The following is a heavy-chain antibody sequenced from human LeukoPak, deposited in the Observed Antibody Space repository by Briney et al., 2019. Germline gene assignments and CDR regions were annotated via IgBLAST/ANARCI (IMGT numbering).Heavy chain of an antibody. V-gene: IGHV4-30-4*01. Sequence: SETLSLTCTVSGGSISSGDYYWSWIRLPPGKGLEWIGYIHHSGSTYYYNPSLKSRVTMSVDTSKNQFSLKLSSVGAADTAVYYCVRDRSRPNPFFDSWGQGTLVTVSS. CDR3: VRDRSRPNPFFDS. D-gene: IGHD6-13*01. CDR2: IHHSGSTY. J-gene: IGHJ4*02. CDR1: GGSISSGDYY.